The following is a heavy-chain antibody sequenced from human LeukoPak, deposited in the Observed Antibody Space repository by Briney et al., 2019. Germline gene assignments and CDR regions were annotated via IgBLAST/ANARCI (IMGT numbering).Heavy chain of an antibody. J-gene: IGHJ4*02. CDR2: IKEDGSRI. V-gene: IGHV3-7*01. Sequence: GGSLRLSCEASGFTFSSYAMTWVRQAPGKGLEWVANIKEDGSRINYVDSVKGRFTISRDNAKNSVYLQMDNLRAEDTAVYYCVGSSGWLFDYWGQGILVAVSS. CDR1: GFTFSSYA. CDR3: VGSSGWLFDY. D-gene: IGHD6-19*01.